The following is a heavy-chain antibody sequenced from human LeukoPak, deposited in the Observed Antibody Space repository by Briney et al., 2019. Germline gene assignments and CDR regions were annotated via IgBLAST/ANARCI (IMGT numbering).Heavy chain of an antibody. CDR3: ATRDCAACS. Sequence: GGSLRLSCAASGFIFSSSSMNWVRQAPGKGLEWVSSISSSSSYIYYADSVKGGFTISRDNAKNSLYLQMNSLRAEDTAVYYCATRDCAACSWGQGTLVTVSS. CDR1: GFIFSSSS. CDR2: ISSSSSYI. D-gene: IGHD5-24*01. J-gene: IGHJ4*02. V-gene: IGHV3-21*01.